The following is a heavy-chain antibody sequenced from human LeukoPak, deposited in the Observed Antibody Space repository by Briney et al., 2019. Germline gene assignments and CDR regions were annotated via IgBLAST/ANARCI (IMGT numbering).Heavy chain of an antibody. CDR2: ISSSSSTI. D-gene: IGHD3-10*01. V-gene: IGHV3-48*01. Sequence: PGGSLRLSCAASGFTFSSYSMSWVRQAPGKGLEWVSYISSSSSTIYYADSVKGRFTISRDNAKNSLYLQMNSLRAEDTAVYYCAPTMVRGVIRSLDYWGQGTLVTVSS. J-gene: IGHJ4*02. CDR1: GFTFSSYS. CDR3: APTMVRGVIRSLDY.